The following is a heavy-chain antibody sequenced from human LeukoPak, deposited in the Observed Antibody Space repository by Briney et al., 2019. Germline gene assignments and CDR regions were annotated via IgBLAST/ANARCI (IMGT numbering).Heavy chain of an antibody. V-gene: IGHV3-30-3*02. Sequence: PGGSLRLSCAASGFTFSCCAIHWVRQAPGRGLEWVAVISSDENTKFYADSVKGRFTVYRDNSKKTVWLQMNNLRAEDTAVYYCAKKGGSSGRYDYLDYWGQGTLVTVSS. J-gene: IGHJ4*02. CDR2: ISSDENTK. CDR1: GFTFSCCA. CDR3: AKKGGSSGRYDYLDY. D-gene: IGHD6-19*01.